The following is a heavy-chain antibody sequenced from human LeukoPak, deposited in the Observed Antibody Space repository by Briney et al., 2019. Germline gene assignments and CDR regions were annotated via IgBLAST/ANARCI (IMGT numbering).Heavy chain of an antibody. V-gene: IGHV3-30-3*01. CDR2: MSYDGNYK. J-gene: IGHJ4*02. CDR1: GFTFSDYT. CDR3: AREGHRGFRDFDY. Sequence: GRSLRLSCAASGFTFSDYTMNWVRQAPGKGLEWVAFMSYDGNYKFYADSVKGRFTISRDNSKNTLYLQMNSLRAEDTAVYYCAREGHRGFRDFDYWGQGTLVTVSS. D-gene: IGHD2-21*01.